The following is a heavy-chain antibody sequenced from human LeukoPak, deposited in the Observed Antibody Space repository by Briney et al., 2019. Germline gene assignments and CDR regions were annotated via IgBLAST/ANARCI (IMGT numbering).Heavy chain of an antibody. CDR3: VRGTSHFDY. CDR1: GFTFSDYS. J-gene: IGHJ4*02. V-gene: IGHV3-11*01. Sequence: GSLRLSCEVSGFTFSDYSMSWIRQAPGKRPEWLSYISSRGHTIYYADSVKGRFTISRDDSRNSLYLHMSTLRVEDTALYYCVRGTSHFDYWGQGTLVTVSS. CDR2: ISSRGHTI. D-gene: IGHD1-7*01.